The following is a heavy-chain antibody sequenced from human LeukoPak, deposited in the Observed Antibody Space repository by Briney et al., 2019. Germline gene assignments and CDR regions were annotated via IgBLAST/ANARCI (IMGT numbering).Heavy chain of an antibody. CDR2: FDPEDGET. CDR3: ATPSYCSGGSCYVRAFDI. D-gene: IGHD2-15*01. Sequence: ASVKVSCKVSGYTLTELSMHWVRQAPGKGLEWMGGFDPEDGETIYAQKFQGRVTMTEDTSTDTAYMELSSLRSGDTAVYYCATPSYCSGGSCYVRAFDIWGQGTMVTVSS. CDR1: GYTLTELS. V-gene: IGHV1-24*01. J-gene: IGHJ3*02.